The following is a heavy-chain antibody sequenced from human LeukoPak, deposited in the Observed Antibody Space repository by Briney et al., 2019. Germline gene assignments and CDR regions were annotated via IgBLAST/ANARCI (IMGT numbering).Heavy chain of an antibody. D-gene: IGHD1-26*01. CDR2: IKQDGSGR. J-gene: IGHJ6*03. Sequence: GGSLRLSCAASGFTLSSSWMSWVRQAPGKGLEWVANIKQDGSGRYYVDSVKGRFTISRDNAQNSLFLQMNSLRAEDTAFYYCARQLAGPTGYFYMDVWGKGTTVTVSS. V-gene: IGHV3-7*01. CDR3: ARQLAGPTGYFYMDV. CDR1: GFTLSSSW.